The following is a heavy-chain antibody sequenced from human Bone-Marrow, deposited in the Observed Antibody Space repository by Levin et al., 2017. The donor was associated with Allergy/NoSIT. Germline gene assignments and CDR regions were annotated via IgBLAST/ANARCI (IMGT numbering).Heavy chain of an antibody. J-gene: IGHJ4*02. Sequence: TSETLSLTCTVSGGSISGSNYYWAWIRQPPGKELEWIGSVYYSGNTFYSPSLENRVTISVDTSKKQFSLKLNSATAADTAVYFCARDPQALARRGYFDLWGQGTLVAVSS. CDR2: VYYSGNT. V-gene: IGHV4-39*07. CDR3: ARDPQALARRGYFDL. CDR1: GGSISGSNYY. D-gene: IGHD5-12*01.